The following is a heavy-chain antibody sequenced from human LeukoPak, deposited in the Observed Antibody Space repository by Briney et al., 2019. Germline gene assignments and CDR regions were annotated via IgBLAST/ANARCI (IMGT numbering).Heavy chain of an antibody. D-gene: IGHD6-19*01. CDR3: AGGQMFTSGGFDN. Sequence: PGGSLRLSCAASGFTFGSYAMSWVRQAPGKGLEWVSVLYTGGNIYYADFVKGRFTISRDNSNNMVFLQMNSLTAEDTALYYCAGGQMFTSGGFDNWGQGALVTVSS. V-gene: IGHV3-53*01. CDR2: LYTGGNI. J-gene: IGHJ4*02. CDR1: GFTFGSYA.